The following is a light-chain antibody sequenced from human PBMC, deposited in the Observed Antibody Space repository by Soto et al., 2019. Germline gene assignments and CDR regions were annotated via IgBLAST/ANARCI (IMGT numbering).Light chain of an antibody. J-gene: IGLJ3*02. Sequence: QSALTQSPSASGSPGQSVTISCTGTSSDIGGYDSVSWYQQHPGKAPKVMIYDVSKRPSGVPDRFSGSKSGNTASLTVSALQAEDEADYYCSSYTPNSTWVFGGGTKVTVL. CDR1: SSDIGGYDS. CDR2: DVS. V-gene: IGLV2-8*01. CDR3: SSYTPNSTWV.